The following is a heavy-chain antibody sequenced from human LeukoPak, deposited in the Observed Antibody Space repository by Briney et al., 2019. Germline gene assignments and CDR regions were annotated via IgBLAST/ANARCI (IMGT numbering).Heavy chain of an antibody. CDR2: ISSRSSSI. J-gene: IGHJ6*02. CDR1: GFPFSSYS. D-gene: IGHD3-10*02. Sequence: AGGSLRLSCAASGFPFSSYSMNWVRQGPGKGLEWVSFISSRSSSISYTDSVKGRFTISRDNSKSMLFLQLNILRAEDTALYYCARDLHYYVAMDFWGQGTTVTVSS. V-gene: IGHV3-21*04. CDR3: ARDLHYYVAMDF.